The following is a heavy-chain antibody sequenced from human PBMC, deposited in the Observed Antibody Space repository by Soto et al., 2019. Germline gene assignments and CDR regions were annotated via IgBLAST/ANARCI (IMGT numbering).Heavy chain of an antibody. J-gene: IGHJ6*02. CDR1: GFTFSSYW. D-gene: IGHD6-19*01. CDR3: TRVYPGSGWPYHYYGMDV. CDR2: IKQDGSEK. V-gene: IGHV3-7*01. Sequence: EVQLVESGGGLVQPGGSLRLSCAASGFTFSSYWMSWVRQAPGKGLEGVANIKQDGSEKYYVDSLEGRFTISRDNTNNSLYLQMNSLRAEDTAVYYCTRVYPGSGWPYHYYGMDVWGQGTTVTVSS.